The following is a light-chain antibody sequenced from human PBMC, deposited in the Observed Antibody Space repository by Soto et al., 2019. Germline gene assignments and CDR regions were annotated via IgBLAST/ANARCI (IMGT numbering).Light chain of an antibody. CDR3: AAWDDNLNGPV. V-gene: IGLV1-44*01. CDR2: SND. J-gene: IGLJ3*02. CDR1: NSNIGSNI. Sequence: QSVLTQPPSASGTPGQRVTISCSGSNSNIGSNIVNWYQQLPGSAPKLLIHSNDQRPSGVPDRFPGSKSGTSASLAISGLQSEDEADYYCAAWDDNLNGPVFGGGTKLTVL.